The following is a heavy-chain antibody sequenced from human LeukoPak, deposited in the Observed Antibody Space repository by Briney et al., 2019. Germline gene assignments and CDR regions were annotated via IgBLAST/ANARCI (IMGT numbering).Heavy chain of an antibody. D-gene: IGHD2-15*01. CDR1: GFSVSSNY. Sequence: GGSLRLSCAASGFSVSSNYMSWVRQAPGKGLEWVSVIYSGGSTYYADSVKGRFTISRDRSKNTLYLQMNSLRAEDTAVFYCARGGGGYYFFDYWGQGTLVTVSS. CDR3: ARGGGGYYFFDY. J-gene: IGHJ4*02. CDR2: IYSGGST. V-gene: IGHV3-53*01.